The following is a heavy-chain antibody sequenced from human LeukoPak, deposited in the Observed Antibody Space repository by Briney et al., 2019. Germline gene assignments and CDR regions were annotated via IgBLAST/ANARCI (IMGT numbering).Heavy chain of an antibody. CDR2: IYTSGST. CDR1: GGSISSGSYY. CDR3: ARDVWGSYRYWAFDI. V-gene: IGHV4-61*02. J-gene: IGHJ3*02. Sequence: SQTLSLTCAVSGGSISSGSYYWRWIRQPAGKGLEWIGRIYTSGSTNYNPSLKSRVTISVDTSKNQFSLKLSSVTAADTAVYYCARDVWGSYRYWAFDIWGQGTMVTVSS. D-gene: IGHD3-16*02.